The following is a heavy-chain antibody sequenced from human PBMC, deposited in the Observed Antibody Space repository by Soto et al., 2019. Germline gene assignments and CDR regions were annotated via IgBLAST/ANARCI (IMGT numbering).Heavy chain of an antibody. CDR1: GGSISSGGYS. CDR3: AKDKDSSSWYATPYYFDY. CDR2: IYHSGST. D-gene: IGHD6-13*01. Sequence: SETLSLTCAVSGGSISSGGYSCICIRQPPWNGLELIGYIYHSGSTYYNPSLKSRVTISVDRSKNTLYLQMNSLRAEDTAVYYCAKDKDSSSWYATPYYFDYWGQGTLVTVSS. J-gene: IGHJ4*02. V-gene: IGHV4-30-2*01.